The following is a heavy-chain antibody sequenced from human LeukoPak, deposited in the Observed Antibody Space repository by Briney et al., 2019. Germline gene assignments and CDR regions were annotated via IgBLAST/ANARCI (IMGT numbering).Heavy chain of an antibody. CDR3: ATVLYDILTGYHPSRPYYFDY. CDR1: GYTLTELS. D-gene: IGHD3-9*01. J-gene: IGHJ4*02. CDR2: FDPEDGET. V-gene: IGHV1-24*01. Sequence: VSVKVSCKVSGYTLTELSMHWVRQAPGKGLEWMGGFDPEDGETIYAQKFQGRVTMTEDTSTDTAYMELSSLRSEDTAVYYCATVLYDILTGYHPSRPYYFDYWGQGTLVTVSS.